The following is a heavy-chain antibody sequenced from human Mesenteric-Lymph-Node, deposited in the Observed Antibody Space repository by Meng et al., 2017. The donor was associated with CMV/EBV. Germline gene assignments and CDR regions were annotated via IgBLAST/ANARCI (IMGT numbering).Heavy chain of an antibody. CDR1: GGSISSSSYY. CDR2: MYHSGSA. J-gene: IGHJ4*02. V-gene: IGHV4-39*07. Sequence: SETLSLTCTVSGGSISSSSYYWGWIRQPPGKGLEWIGSMYHSGSAYYSPSLKSRVTISVDTSKNQLSLKLSSVTAADTAVYFCARIPHSVLGVVIILYHLDYWGQGTLVTVSS. D-gene: IGHD3-3*01. CDR3: ARIPHSVLGVVIILYHLDY.